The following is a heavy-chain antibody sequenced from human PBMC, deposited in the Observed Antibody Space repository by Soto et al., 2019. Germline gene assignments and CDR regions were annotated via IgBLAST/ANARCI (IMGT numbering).Heavy chain of an antibody. CDR1: GGSISSGGYY. CDR2: IYYSGST. CDR3: ARANDILTGYIDY. V-gene: IGHV4-31*03. D-gene: IGHD3-9*01. J-gene: IGHJ4*02. Sequence: PSETLSLTCTVSGGSISSGGYYWSWIRQHPGKGLEWIGYIYYSGSTYYNPSLKSRVTISVDTSKNQFSLKLSSVTAADTAVYYCARANDILTGYIDYWGQGTLVTVSS.